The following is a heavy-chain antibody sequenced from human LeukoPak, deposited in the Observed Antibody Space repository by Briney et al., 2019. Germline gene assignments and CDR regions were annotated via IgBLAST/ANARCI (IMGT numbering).Heavy chain of an antibody. D-gene: IGHD5-24*01. Sequence: PGGSLRLSCAASGFILSSYYMSWLRPAPGKGLEWVSVIYSCGSRYYAESVKGGFTISRDNSKNTLYLQMNSLRAEDTAVYYCARVRGVYNGLFTYGGQGTLAT. V-gene: IGHV3-66*02. J-gene: IGHJ4*02. CDR1: GFILSSYY. CDR2: IYSCGSR. CDR3: ARVRGVYNGLFTY.